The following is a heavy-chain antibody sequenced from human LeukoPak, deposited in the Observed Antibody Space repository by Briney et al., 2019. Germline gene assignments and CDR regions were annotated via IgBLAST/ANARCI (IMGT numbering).Heavy chain of an antibody. J-gene: IGHJ4*02. D-gene: IGHD2-2*02. Sequence: GGSLRLSCAASGFTFSSYSMNWVRQAPGKGLEWVSSISSSSSYIYYADSVKGRFTISRDNAKNSLYLQMNSLRAEDTAVYYCARGPQGSAIGTLDYWGQGTLVTVSS. CDR1: GFTFSSYS. CDR3: ARGPQGSAIGTLDY. CDR2: ISSSSSYI. V-gene: IGHV3-21*01.